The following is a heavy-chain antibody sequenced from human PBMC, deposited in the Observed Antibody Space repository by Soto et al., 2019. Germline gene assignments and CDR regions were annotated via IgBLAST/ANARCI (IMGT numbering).Heavy chain of an antibody. J-gene: IGHJ6*02. CDR2: IRGKADTYAT. D-gene: IGHD2-2*02. CDR3: TRVLTIPTRRNSFYYYGMDV. Sequence: EEQLVQSGGGLVQPGGSLRLSCAASGFTFSDSAIHWVRQASGRGLEWVGRIRGKADTYATAYAPSVKGRFTISRDDSNNTAFLQVNSLKTEDTAMYYCTRVLTIPTRRNSFYYYGMDVWGQGTTVTVSS. CDR1: GFTFSDSA. V-gene: IGHV3-73*02.